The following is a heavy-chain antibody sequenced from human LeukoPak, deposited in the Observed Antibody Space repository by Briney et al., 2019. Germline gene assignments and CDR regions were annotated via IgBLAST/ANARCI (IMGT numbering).Heavy chain of an antibody. CDR2: FDPGDGKT. D-gene: IGHD4-23*01. CDR3: ATDLATVGTPTRAN. CDR1: GNTLTELS. J-gene: IGHJ4*02. V-gene: IGHV1-24*01. Sequence: GASVMVSCKVSGNTLTELSMHWVRQAPGKGLEWMGSFDPGDGKTVFAQKFQGRVTMTEDTSTDTAYMELSRRRSEDTAVYYCATDLATVGTPTRANCGQGKLGTVSS.